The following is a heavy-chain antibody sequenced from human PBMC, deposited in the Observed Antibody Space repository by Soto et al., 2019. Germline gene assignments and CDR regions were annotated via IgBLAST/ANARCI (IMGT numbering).Heavy chain of an antibody. J-gene: IGHJ4*01. D-gene: IGHD2-2*02. CDR3: ARVLAGHCSSATCYRDGIGGHFDY. Sequence: ASVKVSCKASGYIFTTYGITWVRQAPGQGLEWMGWISPYNGNTNYAQKLQGRVTMTTDTSTSTAYMDLTSLRSDDTAVYYCARVLAGHCSSATCYRDGIGGHFDYWGHGTLVTVSS. V-gene: IGHV1-18*01. CDR1: GYIFTTYG. CDR2: ISPYNGNT.